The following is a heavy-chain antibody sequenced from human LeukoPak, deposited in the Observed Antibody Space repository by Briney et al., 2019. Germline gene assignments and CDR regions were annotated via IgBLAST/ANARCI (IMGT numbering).Heavy chain of an antibody. J-gene: IGHJ4*02. D-gene: IGHD3-16*02. CDR3: ARGLRDYVWGSYRYTGYFDY. CDR2: INHSGST. V-gene: IGHV4-34*01. Sequence: SETLSLTCAVYGGSFSGYYWSWIRQPPGKGLEWIGEINHSGSTNYNPSLKSRVTISVDTSKNQFSLKLSSVTAADTAVYYCARGLRDYVWGSYRYTGYFDYWGQGTLVTVST. CDR1: GGSFSGYY.